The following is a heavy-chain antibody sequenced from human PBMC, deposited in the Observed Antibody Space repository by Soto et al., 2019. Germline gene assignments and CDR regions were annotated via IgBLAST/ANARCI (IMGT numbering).Heavy chain of an antibody. CDR3: ARGQTGYSYGYGLGY. CDR1: GFTFSSYS. Sequence: EVQLVESGGGLVKPGGSLRLSCAASGFTFSSYSMNWVRQAPGKGLEWVSSISSSSSYIYYADSVKGRFTISRDNAKNSLYLQMDSLRAEDTAVYYCARGQTGYSYGYGLGYWGQGTLVTVSS. J-gene: IGHJ4*02. CDR2: ISSSSSYI. D-gene: IGHD5-18*01. V-gene: IGHV3-21*01.